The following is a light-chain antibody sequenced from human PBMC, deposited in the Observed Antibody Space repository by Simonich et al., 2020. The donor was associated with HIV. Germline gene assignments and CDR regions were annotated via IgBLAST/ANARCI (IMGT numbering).Light chain of an antibody. CDR2: KET. Sequence: SYELTQPPSVSVSPGQTARISCSGDALPNQFAYWYQQKPGQVPVLVMVKETEGPSGIPERFSGSSSGTTVTLTISGAQAEDEADYYCQSADSSGTHRVFGGGTKLTVL. J-gene: IGLJ2*01. CDR1: ALPNQF. CDR3: QSADSSGTHRV. V-gene: IGLV3-25*03.